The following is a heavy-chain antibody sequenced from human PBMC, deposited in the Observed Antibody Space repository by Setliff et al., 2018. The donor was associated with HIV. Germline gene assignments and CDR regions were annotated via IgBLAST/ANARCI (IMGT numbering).Heavy chain of an antibody. J-gene: IGHJ3*02. CDR2: ISGSGGST. D-gene: IGHD3-10*01. V-gene: IGHV3-23*01. CDR1: GFTFDDYA. Sequence: GGSLRLSCAASGFTFDDYAMNWVRQAPGKGLEWVSGISGSGGSTHYADSVKGRFTISRDNSKNMLYLQMKSLRAEDTAVYYCAKDLYFYGSGHDVFDIWGQGTMVTVSS. CDR3: AKDLYFYGSGHDVFDI.